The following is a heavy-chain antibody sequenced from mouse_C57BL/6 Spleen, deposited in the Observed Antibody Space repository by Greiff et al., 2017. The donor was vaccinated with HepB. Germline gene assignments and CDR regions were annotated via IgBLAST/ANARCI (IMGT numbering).Heavy chain of an antibody. V-gene: IGHV5-17*01. CDR2: ISSGSSTI. CDR3: ARQDYDGGDDAMDY. Sequence: EVQLVGSGGGLVKPGGSLKLSCAASGFTFSDYGMHWVRQAPEKGLEWVAYISSGSSTIYYADTVRGRLTIFRDNAKNTLSLQMTSLRSEDTAMNYCARQDYDGGDDAMDYWGQGTSVTVSS. D-gene: IGHD2-4*01. CDR1: GFTFSDYG. J-gene: IGHJ4*01.